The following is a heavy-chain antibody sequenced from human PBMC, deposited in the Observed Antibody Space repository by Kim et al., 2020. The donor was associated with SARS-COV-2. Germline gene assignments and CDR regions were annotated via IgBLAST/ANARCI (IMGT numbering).Heavy chain of an antibody. CDR2: INHSGST. CDR1: GGSFSGYY. Sequence: SETLSLTCAVYGGSFSGYYWSWIRQPPGKGLEWIGEINHSGSTNYNPSLKSRVTISVDTSKNQFSLKLSSVTAADTAVYYCARGRVALVVAATVYFDYWGQGTLVTVSS. D-gene: IGHD2-15*01. CDR3: ARGRVALVVAATVYFDY. J-gene: IGHJ4*02. V-gene: IGHV4-34*01.